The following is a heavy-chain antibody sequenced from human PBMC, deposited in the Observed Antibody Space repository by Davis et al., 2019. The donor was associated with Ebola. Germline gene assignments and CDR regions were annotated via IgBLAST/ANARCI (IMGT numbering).Heavy chain of an antibody. J-gene: IGHJ6*02. Sequence: PSETLSLTCAVYGGSFSGYYWSWIRQPPGKGLEWIGEINHSGSTNYNPSLKSRVTISVDTSKNQFSLKLSSVTAADTAVYYCARGQTTMVQGVIPQTTQRRRYYYYGMDVWGQGTTVTVSS. V-gene: IGHV4-34*01. CDR2: INHSGST. CDR1: GGSFSGYY. CDR3: ARGQTTMVQGVIPQTTQRRRYYYYGMDV. D-gene: IGHD3-10*01.